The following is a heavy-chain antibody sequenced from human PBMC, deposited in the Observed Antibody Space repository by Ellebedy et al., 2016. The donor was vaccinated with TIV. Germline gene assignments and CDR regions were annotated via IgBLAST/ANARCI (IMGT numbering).Heavy chain of an antibody. CDR3: ARTIAVAGTFSFDY. CDR2: IFYSGST. V-gene: IGHV4-59*01. J-gene: IGHJ4*02. CDR1: GGSISNYY. Sequence: SETLSLTCTVSGGSISNYYWSWIRQPPGKGLEWIGYIFYSGSTHYNPSLKSRVTLSVDTSKNQFSLKLSSVTAADTAMYFCARTIAVAGTFSFDYWGQGTLVTVSS. D-gene: IGHD6-19*01.